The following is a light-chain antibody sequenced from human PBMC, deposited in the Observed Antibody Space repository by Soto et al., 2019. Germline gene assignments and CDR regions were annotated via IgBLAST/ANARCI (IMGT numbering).Light chain of an antibody. J-gene: IGLJ3*02. CDR3: STWDASLNGWV. V-gene: IGLV1-44*01. CDR1: ISNIGKDT. Sequence: QSVLTQPPSVSGTPGLRVNISCSGGISNIGKDTVNWYQQLPGTAPKLLMFNNDKRPSGVPDRFSGSRSGTSASLAISGLQSEDEAVYFCSTWDASLNGWVFGGGTKLTVL. CDR2: NND.